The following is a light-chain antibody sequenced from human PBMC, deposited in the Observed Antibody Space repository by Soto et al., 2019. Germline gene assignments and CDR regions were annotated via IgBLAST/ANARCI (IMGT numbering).Light chain of an antibody. CDR2: KAS. J-gene: IGKJ1*01. Sequence: DIQVTQSPSTLSASVGDRVTITCRASQSISTWLAWFQQKPGRAPKVLISKASTLESGVPSRFSGDGSGTEFTLTISSLQTDDVATYYCQQFGAGSPWTFGQGTKVELK. CDR3: QQFGAGSPWT. V-gene: IGKV1-5*03. CDR1: QSISTW.